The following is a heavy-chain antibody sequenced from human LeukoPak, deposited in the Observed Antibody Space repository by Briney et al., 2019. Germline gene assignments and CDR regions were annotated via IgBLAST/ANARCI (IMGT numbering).Heavy chain of an antibody. V-gene: IGHV3-21*01. Sequence: GGSLRLSCAASGFTFSDYSMNWVRQAPGKGLEWVSTISSSSSYIYHADSVKGRLTISRDNAKNSLYLQMNSLRAEDTAVYCCARNSMVRGVIYYYMDVWGKGTTVTVSS. D-gene: IGHD3-10*01. CDR2: ISSSSSYI. CDR3: ARNSMVRGVIYYYMDV. J-gene: IGHJ6*03. CDR1: GFTFSDYS.